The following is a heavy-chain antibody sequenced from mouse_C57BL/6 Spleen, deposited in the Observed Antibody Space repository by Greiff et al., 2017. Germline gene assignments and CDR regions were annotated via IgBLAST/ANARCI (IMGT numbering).Heavy chain of an antibody. V-gene: IGHV1-63*01. CDR2: IYPGGGYT. Sequence: QVQLQQSGAELVRPGTSVKMSCKASGYTFTNYWIGWAKQRPGHGLEWIGDIYPGGGYTNYNEKFKGKATLTADKSSSTAYMQFSSLTSEDSAIYYCARVGGNYDWYFDVWGTGTTVTVSS. J-gene: IGHJ1*03. CDR1: GYTFTNYW. D-gene: IGHD2-1*01. CDR3: ARVGGNYDWYFDV.